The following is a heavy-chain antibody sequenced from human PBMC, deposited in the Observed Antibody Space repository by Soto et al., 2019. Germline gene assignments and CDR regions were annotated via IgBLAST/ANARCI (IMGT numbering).Heavy chain of an antibody. CDR2: IYYSGST. V-gene: IGHV4-59*01. CDR3: ARLGVADYDILTGYRGGYYYYYGMDV. D-gene: IGHD3-9*01. J-gene: IGHJ6*02. Sequence: SETLSLTCTVSGGSISSYYWSWIRQPPGKGLGWIGYIYYSGSTNYNPSLKSRVTISVDTSKNQFSLKLSSVTAADTAVYYCARLGVADYDILTGYRGGYYYYYGMDVWGQGTTVTVSS. CDR1: GGSISSYY.